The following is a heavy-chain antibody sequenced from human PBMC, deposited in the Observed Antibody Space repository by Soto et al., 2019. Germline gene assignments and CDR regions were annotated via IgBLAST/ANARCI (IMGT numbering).Heavy chain of an antibody. V-gene: IGHV4-59*12. CDR1: GDSINSYY. CDR3: AREREYSGSYYPTDAFDI. D-gene: IGHD1-26*01. Sequence: SETLSLTCSVSGDSINSYYWSWIRQPPGKELEWIGYIYYGGSTTYNPSLKSRVTISADTSKNQFSLKLSSVTAADTAVYYCAREREYSGSYYPTDAFDIWGQGTMVTVSS. J-gene: IGHJ3*02. CDR2: IYYGGST.